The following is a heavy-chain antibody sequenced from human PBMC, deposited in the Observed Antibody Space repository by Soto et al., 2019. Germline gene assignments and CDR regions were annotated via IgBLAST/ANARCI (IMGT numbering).Heavy chain of an antibody. J-gene: IGHJ4*02. D-gene: IGHD1-26*01. V-gene: IGHV3-74*01. CDR2: IDGVAATT. Sequence: HPGGSLRLSGTASGFTFNDKWMHWVRQAPGKGLVWRSRIDGVAATTNYADSVKGRSTISRDNAKNILFLPVNGLTDEDTAVYYCARGGAMGVDYWGQGTLVTVSS. CDR3: ARGGAMGVDY. CDR1: GFTFNDKW.